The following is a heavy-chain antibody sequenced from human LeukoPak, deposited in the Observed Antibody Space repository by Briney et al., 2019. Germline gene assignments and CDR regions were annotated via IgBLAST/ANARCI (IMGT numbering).Heavy chain of an antibody. J-gene: IGHJ6*03. CDR1: GFTFSAYK. CDR3: ARAVDRKYYYYYMAV. D-gene: IGHD2-2*01. Sequence: GGSLRLSCAASGFTFSAYKMNWVRRTPGKGLEWVSSITTSNSYVFYADSVRGRFTIPRDNPENSLYLQMNSLRAEDKALYYCARAVDRKYYYYYMAVWGKGTTVTVSS. CDR2: ITTSNSYV. V-gene: IGHV3-21*04.